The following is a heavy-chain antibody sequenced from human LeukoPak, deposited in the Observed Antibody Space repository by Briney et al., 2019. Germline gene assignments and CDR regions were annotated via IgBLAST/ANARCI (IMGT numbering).Heavy chain of an antibody. Sequence: ASVKVSCKASGYTLTSYDINWVRQATGQGLEWMGWMNPNSGRTGYAQNFQGRITITRNTSISTAYMELSSLRSEDTAVYYCARDYVPHCSSTSCYYYYYMDVWGKGTTVTVSS. CDR3: ARDYVPHCSSTSCYYYYYMDV. J-gene: IGHJ6*03. V-gene: IGHV1-8*01. CDR2: MNPNSGRT. CDR1: GYTLTSYD. D-gene: IGHD2-2*01.